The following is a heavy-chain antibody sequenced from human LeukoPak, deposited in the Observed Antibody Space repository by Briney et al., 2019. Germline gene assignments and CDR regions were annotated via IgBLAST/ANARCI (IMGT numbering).Heavy chain of an antibody. CDR2: ISGDGGST. D-gene: IGHD1-1*01. Sequence: QPGGSLRLSCAASGFTFDDYAMHWVRQAPGKGLEWVSLISGDGGSTYYADSVKGRFTISRDNSKNSLYLQMNSLRTEDTALYYCAKDFGQLERPDLGGYWGQGTLVTVSS. J-gene: IGHJ4*02. CDR3: AKDFGQLERPDLGGY. V-gene: IGHV3-43*02. CDR1: GFTFDDYA.